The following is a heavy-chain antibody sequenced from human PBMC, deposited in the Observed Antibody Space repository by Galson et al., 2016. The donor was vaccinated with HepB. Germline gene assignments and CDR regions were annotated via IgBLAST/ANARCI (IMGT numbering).Heavy chain of an antibody. CDR1: GYTFINYY. V-gene: IGHV1-46*01. Sequence: SVKVSCKASGYTFINYYIHWVRQAPGQGLEWMGIINPLSGGTDYAQRFQGRVTITRDTSTSTVSMELSSLRSEDTAVYYCARAIMTPSDNWFDPWGQGSLVTVSP. CDR3: ARAIMTPSDNWFDP. J-gene: IGHJ5*02. CDR2: INPLSGGT. D-gene: IGHD2-8*01.